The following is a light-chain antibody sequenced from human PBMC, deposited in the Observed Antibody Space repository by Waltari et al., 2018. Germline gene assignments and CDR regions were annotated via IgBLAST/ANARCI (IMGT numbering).Light chain of an antibody. J-gene: IGLJ3*02. V-gene: IGLV7-46*01. Sequence: QAVVTQEPSLTVSPGGTVTLTCGSSTGAVTTGHSPYWFQQKPGQAPKTLIYDTTDRHSWTPARFSGSIVGDKAALTLSGAQPEDEADYYCFLSYSGARVFGGGTKLTVL. CDR3: FLSYSGARV. CDR1: TGAVTTGHS. CDR2: DTT.